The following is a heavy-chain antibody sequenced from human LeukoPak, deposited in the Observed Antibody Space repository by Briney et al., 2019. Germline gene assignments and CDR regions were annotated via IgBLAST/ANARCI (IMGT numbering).Heavy chain of an antibody. CDR2: INHSGST. CDR1: GGSFSGYY. V-gene: IGHV4-34*01. Sequence: SETLSLACAVYGGSFSGYYWSWIRQPPGKGLEWIGEINHSGSTNYNPSLKSRVTISVDTSKNQFSLKLSSVTAADTAVYYCARGVVAAAGTQDYWGQGTLVTVSS. J-gene: IGHJ4*02. D-gene: IGHD6-13*01. CDR3: ARGVVAAAGTQDY.